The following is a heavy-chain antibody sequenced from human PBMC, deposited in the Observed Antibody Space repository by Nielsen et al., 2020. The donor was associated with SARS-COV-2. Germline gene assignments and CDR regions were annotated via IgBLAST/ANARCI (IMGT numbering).Heavy chain of an antibody. J-gene: IGHJ4*02. CDR2: IYPYDSDP. V-gene: IGHV5-51*01. CDR1: GYSLINYW. D-gene: IGHD3-22*01. Sequence: GESLKISCKGSGYSLINYWIGWLRQLPGKGPEWLGLIYPYDSDPRFSPSFQGQVTLSADKSISTAYLQWSSLKVSDSAMYYCARQGYYDSDGPGYWGQGTPVTVSP. CDR3: ARQGYYDSDGPGY.